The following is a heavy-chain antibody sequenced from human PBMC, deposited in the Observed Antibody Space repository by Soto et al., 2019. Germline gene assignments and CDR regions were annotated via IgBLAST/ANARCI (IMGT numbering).Heavy chain of an antibody. CDR1: GGSISSGGYY. J-gene: IGHJ4*02. V-gene: IGHV4-31*03. D-gene: IGHD3-10*01. CDR2: IYYSGST. CDR3: ARYGSGSYYPTTFTY. Sequence: SETLSLTCTVSGGSISSGGYYWSWIRQHPGKGLECIGYIYYSGSTYYNPSLKSRVTISVDTSENQFSLKLSSVTAADTAVYYCARYGSGSYYPTTFTYWAQGTLVPVSA.